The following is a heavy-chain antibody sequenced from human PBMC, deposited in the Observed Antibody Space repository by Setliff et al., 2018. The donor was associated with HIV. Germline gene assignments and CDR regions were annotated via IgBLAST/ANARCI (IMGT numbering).Heavy chain of an antibody. CDR1: DDSMTSNY. J-gene: IGHJ5*02. CDR3: ARVSLAARTAWFDP. Sequence: SETLSLTCTVSDDSMTSNYWSWIRQPPGKGLEWIGNFYHSGSTYYNPSLKSRATILVDTSKNQFSLKLGSVTAADTAVYYCARVSLAARTAWFDPWGQGTLVTVSS. D-gene: IGHD6-6*01. V-gene: IGHV4-59*12. CDR2: FYHSGST.